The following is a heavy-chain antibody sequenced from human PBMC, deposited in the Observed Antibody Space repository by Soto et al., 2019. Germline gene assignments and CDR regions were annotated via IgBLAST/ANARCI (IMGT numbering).Heavy chain of an antibody. V-gene: IGHV3-23*01. CDR3: AKGFTNYLYYYYYGMDA. Sequence: GGSLRLSCAASGFTFSNYAMSWVRQAPGKGLEWVSTISTSSSTYYADSVKGRFTISRDNSKSTVYLQMNSLRAEDTAVYSCAKGFTNYLYYYYYGMDAWGQGTTVTVSS. CDR2: ISTSSST. CDR1: GFTFSNYA. J-gene: IGHJ6*02. D-gene: IGHD4-4*01.